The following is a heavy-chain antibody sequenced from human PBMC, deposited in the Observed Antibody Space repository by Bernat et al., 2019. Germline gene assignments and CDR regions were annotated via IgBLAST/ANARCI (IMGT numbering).Heavy chain of an antibody. CDR3: ARLGCGGDCSYFDL. CDR1: GFTFSRNW. D-gene: IGHD2-21*02. V-gene: IGHV3-74*03. J-gene: IGHJ2*01. CDR2: INGDGRST. Sequence: DVHLVESGGGLVQPGGSLRLSCATSGFTFSRNWMHWVRQAPGKGLVWVSRINGDGRSTSYGDSVKGRFTISRDNTRNTLYLQMDSLRAEDTAVYYCARLGCGGDCSYFDLWGRGTLVTVSS.